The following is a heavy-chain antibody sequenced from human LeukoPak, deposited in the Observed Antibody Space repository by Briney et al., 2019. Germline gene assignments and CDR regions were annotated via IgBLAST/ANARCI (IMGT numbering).Heavy chain of an antibody. CDR1: GYTFTGYY. V-gene: IGHV1-2*02. J-gene: IGHJ3*02. Sequence: ASVTVSCKASGYTFTGYYIHWVRQAPGQGLEWMGWIYPYSGDTNYAQNFQGRVTMTRDTSISTAYMELSSLKSDDTAVYYCARDRNSGSSLDIWGQGT. CDR2: IYPYSGDT. CDR3: ARDRNSGSSLDI. D-gene: IGHD6-6*01.